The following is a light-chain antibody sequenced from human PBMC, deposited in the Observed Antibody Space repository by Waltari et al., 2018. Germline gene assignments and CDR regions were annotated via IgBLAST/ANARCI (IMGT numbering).Light chain of an antibody. CDR2: DVS. Sequence: ETVMTQTPVSLSVTPCQPASMSCQSSQSLLERDGKTYLHWYLQKPGQSPQLLIYDVSSRFSGVPDRFSGSGSGTDFTLRISRVEAEDVGVYYCMQGIHLPLTFGGGTKVEMK. CDR1: QSLLERDGKTY. J-gene: IGKJ4*01. V-gene: IGKV2-29*02. CDR3: MQGIHLPLT.